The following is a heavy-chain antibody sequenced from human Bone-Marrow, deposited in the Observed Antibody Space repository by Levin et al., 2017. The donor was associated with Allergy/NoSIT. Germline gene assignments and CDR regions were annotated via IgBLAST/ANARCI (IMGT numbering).Heavy chain of an antibody. CDR2: MDYSGTT. J-gene: IGHJ6*02. D-gene: IGHD3-3*01. CDR3: ARDLQTILWSGSPYGLDV. Sequence: PSETLSLTCSVSGGSIISSSYYWGWIRQPPGKGLEWIGSMDYSGTTYYNPSLKSRVTISVDTSRNQFSLKLSSVIAADTAVYFCARDLQTILWSGSPYGLDVWGQGTTVTVSS. CDR1: GGSIISSSYY. V-gene: IGHV4-39*07.